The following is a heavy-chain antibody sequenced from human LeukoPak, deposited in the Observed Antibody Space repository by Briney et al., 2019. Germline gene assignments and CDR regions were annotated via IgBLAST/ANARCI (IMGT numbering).Heavy chain of an antibody. J-gene: IGHJ4*02. Sequence: GGSLRLSCAASGFNFSIYSMNWLRQAPGKGLEGLSYISSSGSTIYYADPVTGRFTISRDNAKNSLYLQMISPRAEAPAVYYCAGLGKYCLCDYWGQGTLVTVSS. CDR1: GFNFSIYS. CDR2: ISSSGSTI. V-gene: IGHV3-48*01. CDR3: AGLGKYCLCDY. D-gene: IGHD1-14*01.